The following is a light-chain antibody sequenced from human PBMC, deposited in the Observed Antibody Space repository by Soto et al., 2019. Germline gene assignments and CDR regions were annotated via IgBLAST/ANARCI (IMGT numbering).Light chain of an antibody. Sequence: SYELTQSPSVSVAPEKTATITCGGNNIGNKRVHWYRQKPGQAPVLLISYDSDRPSRIPERFSGSNSGNTATLTISRVEAVDEADYYCQVWDIMTDNYVFGSGTKVTVL. CDR3: QVWDIMTDNYV. V-gene: IGLV3-21*04. J-gene: IGLJ1*01. CDR1: NIGNKR. CDR2: YDS.